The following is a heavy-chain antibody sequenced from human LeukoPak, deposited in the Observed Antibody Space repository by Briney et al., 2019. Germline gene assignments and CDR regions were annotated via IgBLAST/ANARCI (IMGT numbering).Heavy chain of an antibody. D-gene: IGHD1-26*01. Sequence: GGSLRLSCAASGFSFSSYWMSWVRQAPGKGLEWVANIKEDGSEKNYVDSVKGRFTISRDNAKNSLYLQMNSLRAEDTALYYCAKVGATRHYYYGMDVWGQGTTVTVSS. V-gene: IGHV3-7*03. CDR1: GFSFSSYW. J-gene: IGHJ6*02. CDR2: IKEDGSEK. CDR3: AKVGATRHYYYGMDV.